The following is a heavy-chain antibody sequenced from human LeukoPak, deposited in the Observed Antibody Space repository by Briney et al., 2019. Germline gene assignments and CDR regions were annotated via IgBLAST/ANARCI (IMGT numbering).Heavy chain of an antibody. J-gene: IGHJ4*02. V-gene: IGHV1-2*02. CDR1: GYTFTGYY. Sequence: ASVKGSCKASGYTFTGYYMHWVRQAPGQGLEWMGWINPNSGGTNYAQKFQGRVTMTRDTSISTAHMELSRLRPDDTAVYYCAKRGHYSINWYHYFDYWGQGTLVTVSS. CDR2: INPNSGGT. D-gene: IGHD6-13*01. CDR3: AKRGHYSINWYHYFDY.